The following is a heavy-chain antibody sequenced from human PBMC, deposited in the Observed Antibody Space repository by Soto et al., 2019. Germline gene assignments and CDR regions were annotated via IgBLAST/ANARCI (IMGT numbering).Heavy chain of an antibody. V-gene: IGHV1-8*01. Sequence: ASVKVSCKASGYTFTSYDINWVRQATGQGLEWMGWMNPNSGNTGYAQKFQGRVTMTRNTSISTAYMELSSLRSEDTAVYYRARDGAAGRSYYYYHMDVWGKGTTVTVSS. D-gene: IGHD6-13*01. CDR3: ARDGAAGRSYYYYHMDV. J-gene: IGHJ6*03. CDR1: GYTFTSYD. CDR2: MNPNSGNT.